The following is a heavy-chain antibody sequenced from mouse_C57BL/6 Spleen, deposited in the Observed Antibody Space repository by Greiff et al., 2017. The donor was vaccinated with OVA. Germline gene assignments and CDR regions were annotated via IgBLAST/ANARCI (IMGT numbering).Heavy chain of an antibody. V-gene: IGHV5-6*01. J-gene: IGHJ1*03. Sequence: EVQLQESGGDLVKPGGSLKLSCAASGFTFSSYGMSWVRPTPDKRLEWVATISSGGSYTYYPDSVKGRFPISRDNAKNTLYLQMSSLKSEDTAMYYCARHNFGSRGYFDVWGTGTTVTVAS. CDR3: ARHNFGSRGYFDV. CDR1: GFTFSSYG. D-gene: IGHD1-1*01. CDR2: ISSGGSYT.